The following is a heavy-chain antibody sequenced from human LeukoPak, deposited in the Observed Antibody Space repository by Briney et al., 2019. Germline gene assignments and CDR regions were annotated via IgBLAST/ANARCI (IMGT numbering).Heavy chain of an antibody. CDR3: ARDRGCSGFYYFDY. D-gene: IGHD2-15*01. J-gene: IGHJ4*02. Sequence: PGGSLRLSCAASGFTFSIYAMHWVRQAPGKGLEWVAGISYNGSNEYYSDSVKGRFTITRDNSKNTVFLQMNSLRAEDTGVYHCARDRGCSGFYYFDYWGQGTLVTVSS. V-gene: IGHV3-30-3*01. CDR2: ISYNGSNE. CDR1: GFTFSIYA.